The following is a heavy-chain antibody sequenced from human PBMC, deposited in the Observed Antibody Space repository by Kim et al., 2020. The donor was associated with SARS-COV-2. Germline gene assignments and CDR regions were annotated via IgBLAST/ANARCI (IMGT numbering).Heavy chain of an antibody. CDR2: IWYDGSNK. Sequence: GGSLRLSCAASGFTFSSYGMHWVRQAPGKGLEWVAVIWYDGSNKYYADSVKGRFTISRDNSKNTLYLQMNSLRAEDTAVYYCARALIAAAGRVNYYYGMDGWGQGATVTVPS. J-gene: IGHJ6*02. V-gene: IGHV3-33*01. CDR1: GFTFSSYG. CDR3: ARALIAAAGRVNYYYGMDG. D-gene: IGHD6-13*01.